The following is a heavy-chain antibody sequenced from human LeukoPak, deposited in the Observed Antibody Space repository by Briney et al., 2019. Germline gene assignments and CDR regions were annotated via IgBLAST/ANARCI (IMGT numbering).Heavy chain of an antibody. CDR2: INHSGST. CDR1: GGSFSGYY. D-gene: IGHD5-24*01. CDR3: ARDLSGDGYNPDY. J-gene: IGHJ4*02. V-gene: IGHV4-34*01. Sequence: PSETLSLTCAVYGGSFSGYYWSWIRQPPGKGLEWIGEINHSGSTNYNPSLKSRVTISVDTSKNQFSLKLSSVTAADTAVYYCARDLSGDGYNPDYWGQGTLVTVSS.